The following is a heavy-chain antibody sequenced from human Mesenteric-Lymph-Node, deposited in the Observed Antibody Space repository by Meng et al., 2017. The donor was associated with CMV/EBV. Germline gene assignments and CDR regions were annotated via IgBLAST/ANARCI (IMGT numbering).Heavy chain of an antibody. CDR2: IKSSTDGGTT. CDR1: GFTFSNAW. J-gene: IGHJ4*02. V-gene: IGHV3-15*01. CDR3: ARMGDDY. Sequence: GESLKISCAASGFTFSNAWMSWVRQAPGKGLEWVGRIKSSTDGGTTDYAAAVKGRFTISRDDSKNTLYLQMNNLKTEDTAVYYCARMGDDYWGQGILVTVSS. D-gene: IGHD3-16*01.